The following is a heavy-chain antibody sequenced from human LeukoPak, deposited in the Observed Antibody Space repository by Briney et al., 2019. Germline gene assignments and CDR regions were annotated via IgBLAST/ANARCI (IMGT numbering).Heavy chain of an antibody. J-gene: IGHJ5*02. Sequence: PLETLSLTCTVSGGAITSGDYYWGWIRQPLGGGLECIASIHYSGTTYYDPSLKSRVTLSVDTAKSQFSLNLISVTAADTAIYYCARHTIARSLGGVLDFFDPWGQGLLVTVSS. D-gene: IGHD3-3*01. V-gene: IGHV4-39*07. CDR1: GGAITSGDYY. CDR3: ARHTIARSLGGVLDFFDP. CDR2: IHYSGTT.